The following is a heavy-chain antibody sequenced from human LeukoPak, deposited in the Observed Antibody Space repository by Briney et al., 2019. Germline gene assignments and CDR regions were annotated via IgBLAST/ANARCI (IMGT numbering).Heavy chain of an antibody. J-gene: IGHJ4*02. Sequence: GSSVKVSCKVSGGTFSSYAISWVRQAPGQGLEWMGIMNPSDGSTSYAQKFRGRVTMTRDTSTTTVYMEMSNLSSEDTAMYYCAKSRTTGSASSDYWGQGTLVTVSS. V-gene: IGHV1-46*01. D-gene: IGHD2-8*02. CDR3: AKSRTTGSASSDY. CDR1: GGTFSSYA. CDR2: MNPSDGST.